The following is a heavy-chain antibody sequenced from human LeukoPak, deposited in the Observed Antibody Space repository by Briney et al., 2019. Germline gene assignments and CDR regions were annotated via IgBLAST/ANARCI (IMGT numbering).Heavy chain of an antibody. Sequence: PSETLSHTCTVPVASVTTYNWSWVSPPPGTGLEYIGYIYYSGSPSYNPSLKSRVTMSVDTSKNQVSLSLNSVTAADTAVYYCARGGFRPETWGQGTLVTVSS. D-gene: IGHD5-12*01. CDR1: VASVTTYN. CDR2: IYYSGSP. CDR3: ARGGFRPET. V-gene: IGHV4-59*02. J-gene: IGHJ5*02.